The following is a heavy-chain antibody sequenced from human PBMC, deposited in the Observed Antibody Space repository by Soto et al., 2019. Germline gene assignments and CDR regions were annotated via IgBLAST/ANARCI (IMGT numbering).Heavy chain of an antibody. CDR1: GDSISSGVYS. D-gene: IGHD2-2*01. Sequence: QLQLQESGSGLVKPSETLSLTCDVSGDSISSGVYSWTWIRQPAGKGLEWIAYIYHSGSSYFNPSLRSRVSISVDRFKNQFSLNVKSVTAADTAVYYCARGDQVDAFDIWGRGTVVTVSS. CDR3: ARGDQVDAFDI. CDR2: IYHSGSS. V-gene: IGHV4-30-2*01. J-gene: IGHJ3*02.